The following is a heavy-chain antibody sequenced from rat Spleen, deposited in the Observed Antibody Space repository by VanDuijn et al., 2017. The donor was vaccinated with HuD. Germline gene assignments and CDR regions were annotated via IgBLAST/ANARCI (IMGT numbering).Heavy chain of an antibody. CDR2: ISPSGVST. CDR1: GFTFSNYG. J-gene: IGHJ2*01. V-gene: IGHV5-19*01. D-gene: IGHD1-4*01. CDR3: TRVDYPGVAHYFDY. Sequence: EVQLVESGGGLVQPGRSLKLSCATSGFTFSNYGMHWIRQAPTKGLEWVASISPSGVSTYYRDSVKGRFTISRDNAESTLYLQMNSLRSGDTATYYCTRVDYPGVAHYFDYWGQGVMVTVSS.